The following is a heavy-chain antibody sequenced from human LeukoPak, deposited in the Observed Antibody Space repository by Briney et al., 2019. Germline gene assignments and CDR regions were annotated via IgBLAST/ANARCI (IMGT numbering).Heavy chain of an antibody. CDR2: INPDSGDS. CDR1: GYTFTGYY. Sequence: ASVKVSCKASGYTFTGYYIHWVRQASGQGLEWMAFINPDSGDSYSAPKFQGRVTMTRDTSISTASMEVRWLTSDDTAVYYCATGVATAFTYWGQGTLVTVSS. J-gene: IGHJ4*02. V-gene: IGHV1-2*02. D-gene: IGHD5-12*01. CDR3: ATGVATAFTY.